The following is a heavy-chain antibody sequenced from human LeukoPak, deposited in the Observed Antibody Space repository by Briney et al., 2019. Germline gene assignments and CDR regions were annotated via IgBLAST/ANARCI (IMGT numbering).Heavy chain of an antibody. CDR3: AKTLRVGYYYYYMDV. CDR2: ISYDGSNK. J-gene: IGHJ6*03. CDR1: GFTFSSYG. V-gene: IGHV3-30*18. Sequence: GGPLRLSCAASGFTFSSYGMHWVRQAPGKGLEWVAVISYDGSNKYYADSVKGRFTISRDNSKNTLYLQMNSLRAEDTAVYYCAKTLRVGYYYYYMDVWGKGTTVTVSS. D-gene: IGHD1-26*01.